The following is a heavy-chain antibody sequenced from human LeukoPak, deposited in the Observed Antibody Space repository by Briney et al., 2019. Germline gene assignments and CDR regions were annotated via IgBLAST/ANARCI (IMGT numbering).Heavy chain of an antibody. D-gene: IGHD2-15*01. V-gene: IGHV4-39*07. J-gene: IGHJ4*02. Sequence: PSETLSLTCTVSGGSISSSSYYWGWIRQPPGKGLEWIGSIYYSGSTHYNPYLKSRVTISVDTSKNQLSLKLSSVTAADTAVYYCARSSRDIVVVVAAEFDYWGQGTLVTVSA. CDR1: GGSISSSSYY. CDR2: IYYSGST. CDR3: ARSSRDIVVVVAAEFDY.